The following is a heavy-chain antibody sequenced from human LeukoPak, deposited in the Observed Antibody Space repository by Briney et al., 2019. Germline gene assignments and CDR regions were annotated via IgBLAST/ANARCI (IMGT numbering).Heavy chain of an antibody. CDR1: GYTFTTFD. CDR2: MNPNSGHA. D-gene: IGHD3-3*01. Sequence: ASVKVSCKASGYTFTTFDLNWVRPATAQGLEWMGWMNPNSGHAGYAQKFQGRVTITRNTSISTAYMELSSLRSDDTAVYYCARANSIWDYWGQGTLVTVSS. J-gene: IGHJ4*02. V-gene: IGHV1-8*03. CDR3: ARANSIWDY.